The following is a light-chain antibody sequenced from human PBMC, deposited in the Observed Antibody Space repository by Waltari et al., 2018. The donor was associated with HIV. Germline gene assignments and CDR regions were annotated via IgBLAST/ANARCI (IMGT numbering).Light chain of an antibody. J-gene: IGLJ1*01. CDR1: SSDIGSYNR. Sequence: QSALTQPPSVSASPGQSVTISCTGTSSDIGSYNRVSWYLQPPGTAPRIIIYEVKNRPSGFPDRVSASKSGNAASLTISGLQAEDEADYYCSSYKNNNTIVFGTGTKVTVL. V-gene: IGLV2-18*02. CDR2: EVK. CDR3: SSYKNNNTIV.